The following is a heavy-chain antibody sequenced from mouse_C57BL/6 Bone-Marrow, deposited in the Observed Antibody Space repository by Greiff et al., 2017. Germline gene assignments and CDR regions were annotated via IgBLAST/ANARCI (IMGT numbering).Heavy chain of an antibody. V-gene: IGHV1-77*01. CDR2: IGPGSGST. Sequence: VQGVESGAELVKPGASVKISCKASGYTFTDYYINWVKQRPGQGLEWIGKIGPGSGSTYYTEKFKGKATLTADKSSSTAYMQLSSLTSEDSAVYCCAIITTVDFDYWGQGTTLTVSS. D-gene: IGHD1-1*01. CDR1: GYTFTDYY. CDR3: AIITTVDFDY. J-gene: IGHJ2*01.